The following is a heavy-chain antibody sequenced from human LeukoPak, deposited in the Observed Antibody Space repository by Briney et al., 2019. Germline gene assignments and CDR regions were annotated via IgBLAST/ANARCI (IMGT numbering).Heavy chain of an antibody. CDR2: INHSGST. J-gene: IGHJ4*02. Sequence: PSETLSLTCAVYGGSFSGYYWSWIRQPPGKGLEWIGEINHSGSTNYNPSLKRRVTISVDTSKNQCSLKLSSVTAADTAVYYCARGKLLDYWGQGTLVTVSS. CDR1: GGSFSGYY. CDR3: ARGKLLDY. V-gene: IGHV4-34*01. D-gene: IGHD1-26*01.